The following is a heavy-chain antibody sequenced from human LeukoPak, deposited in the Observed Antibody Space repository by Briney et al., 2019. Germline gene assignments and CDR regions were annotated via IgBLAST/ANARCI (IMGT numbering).Heavy chain of an antibody. CDR2: IYTSGST. J-gene: IGHJ4*02. V-gene: IGHV4-4*07. CDR1: GGSISSYY. Sequence: PSETLSLTCTVSGGSISSYYWSWIRQPAGKGLEWIGRIYTSGSTNYNPSLKSRVTMSVDTSKNQFSLKLSSVTAADTAVYYCARGEPYYYDSSGYYSGPFDYWGQGTLVTVSS. CDR3: ARGEPYYYDSSGYYSGPFDY. D-gene: IGHD3-22*01.